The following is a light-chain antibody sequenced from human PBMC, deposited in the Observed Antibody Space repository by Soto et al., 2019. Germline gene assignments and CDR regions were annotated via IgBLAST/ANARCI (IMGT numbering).Light chain of an antibody. Sequence: DIQMTQSPSTLSASVGDRVTISCRASQSISRWLAWYQQKPGKAPQFLIQAASNLQSGVPSRFSGSGSGTEFILSINSLQPEDIATYYCLQVSSFPRTFGQGTKVDIK. CDR1: QSISRW. V-gene: IGKV1-5*01. CDR2: AAS. CDR3: LQVSSFPRT. J-gene: IGKJ1*01.